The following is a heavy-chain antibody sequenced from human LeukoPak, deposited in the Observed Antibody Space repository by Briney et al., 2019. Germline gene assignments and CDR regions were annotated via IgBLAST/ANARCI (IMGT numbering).Heavy chain of an antibody. CDR1: GFTFSNAW. Sequence: GGSLRLSCAASGFTFSNAWMSWVRQAPGKGLEWVANIKEDGSEKKYVASVRGRFTISRDNAENSLYLQMNSLRAEDTAVYYCVKYYYTSGNYQGFDYWGQGTLVAVSS. CDR2: IKEDGSEK. V-gene: IGHV3-7*02. D-gene: IGHD3-10*01. J-gene: IGHJ4*02. CDR3: VKYYYTSGNYQGFDY.